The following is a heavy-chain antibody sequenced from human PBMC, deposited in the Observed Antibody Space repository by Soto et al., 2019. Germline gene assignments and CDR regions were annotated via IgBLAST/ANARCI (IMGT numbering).Heavy chain of an antibody. V-gene: IGHV4-4*02. CDR3: ASTGLHWGYYGMDV. CDR2: IYHSGST. Sequence: PSETLSLTCAVSGGSISGSNWWSWVRQPPGKGLEWIGEIYHSGSTNYNPSLKSRVTISVDKSKNQFSLKLSSVTAADTAVYYCASTGLHWGYYGMDVWGQGTTVTVSS. J-gene: IGHJ6*02. CDR1: GGSISGSNW. D-gene: IGHD7-27*01.